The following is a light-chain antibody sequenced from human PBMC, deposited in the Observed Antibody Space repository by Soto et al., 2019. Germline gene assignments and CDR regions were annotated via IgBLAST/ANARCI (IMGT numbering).Light chain of an antibody. CDR2: GAS. CDR1: QSINTN. J-gene: IGKJ4*01. V-gene: IGKV3-15*01. Sequence: EIVMTQSPATLSLSPGERATLSCRTSQSINTNLAWYQQNPGQAPRLLIYGASVRATDIPARFSGSGSGTEFTLTISSLQSEDFAVYYCQQYSNWPLAFGGGTKVEI. CDR3: QQYSNWPLA.